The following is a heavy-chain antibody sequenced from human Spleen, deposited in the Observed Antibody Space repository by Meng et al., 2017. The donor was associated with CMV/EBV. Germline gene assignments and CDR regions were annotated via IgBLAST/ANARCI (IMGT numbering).Heavy chain of an antibody. CDR1: VVSISSYY. D-gene: IGHD6-19*01. J-gene: IGHJ4*02. CDR3: ARTYSSAWSHFDY. Sequence: QVQLQESGPGLVKPSXXXXXXCTVSVVSISSYYWSWIRQPPGKGLECIGYIYYSGSTNYNPSLKSRVTILIDTSKNQFSLKLSSVTTADTGVYYCARTYSSAWSHFDYWGQGTLVTVSS. CDR2: IYYSGST. V-gene: IGHV4-59*01.